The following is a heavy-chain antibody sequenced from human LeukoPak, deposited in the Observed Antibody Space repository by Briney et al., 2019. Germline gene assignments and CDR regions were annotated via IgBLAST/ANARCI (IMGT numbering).Heavy chain of an antibody. CDR1: GGSFSGYY. D-gene: IGHD2-2*01. J-gene: IGHJ5*02. V-gene: IGHV4-34*01. CDR2: INLSGST. Sequence: SETLSLTCAAYGGSFSGYYWSWIRQPPGKGLEWIGEINLSGSTNYNPSLKSRVTISVDTSKNQFSLKLSSVTAADTAVYYCARGGPSVYCSSTSCSWWFDPWGQGTLVTVSS. CDR3: ARGGPSVYCSSTSCSWWFDP.